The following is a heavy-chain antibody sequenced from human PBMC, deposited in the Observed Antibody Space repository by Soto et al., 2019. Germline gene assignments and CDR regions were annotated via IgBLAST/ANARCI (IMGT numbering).Heavy chain of an antibody. CDR1: GYTFTSYG. CDR3: ARDRGFVVRAPPVDY. CDR2: ISTYNGNT. D-gene: IGHD3-10*01. J-gene: IGHJ4*02. Sequence: QVQLVQSGAEVKKPGASVKVSCKASGYTFTSYGISWVRQAPGQGLEWMGWISTYNGNTNYAQKLQGRVTMTTDTSTSTAYMELRSLRPDDTAVYYCARDRGFVVRAPPVDYWGQGTLVTVSS. V-gene: IGHV1-18*01.